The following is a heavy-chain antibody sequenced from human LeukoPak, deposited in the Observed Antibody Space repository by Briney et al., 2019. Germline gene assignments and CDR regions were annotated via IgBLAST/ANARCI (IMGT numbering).Heavy chain of an antibody. V-gene: IGHV4-4*07. J-gene: IGHJ1*01. CDR2: IYTSGST. CDR3: ARDDGYSNYGYFQH. CDR1: GGSISSYY. D-gene: IGHD4-11*01. Sequence: PSETLSLTCTVSGGSISSYYWSWIRQPAGKGLEWIGRIYTSGSTNYNPPLKSRVTMSVDTSKNQFSLKLSSVTAADMAVYYCARDDGYSNYGYFQHWGQGALVTVSS.